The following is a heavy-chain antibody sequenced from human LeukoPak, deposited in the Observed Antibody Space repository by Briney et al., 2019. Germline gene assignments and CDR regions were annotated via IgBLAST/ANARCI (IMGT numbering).Heavy chain of an antibody. J-gene: IGHJ4*02. CDR2: IRSKANSYAT. Sequence: GGSLRLSCAASGFTFSGSAMHWVRQASGKGLEWVGRIRSKANSYATAYAASVKGRFTISRDDSKNTAYLQMNSLKTEDTAVYYCTRLYYYESSGYYDDYWGQGTLVTVSS. CDR1: GFTFSGSA. V-gene: IGHV3-73*01. D-gene: IGHD3-22*01. CDR3: TRLYYYESSGYYDDY.